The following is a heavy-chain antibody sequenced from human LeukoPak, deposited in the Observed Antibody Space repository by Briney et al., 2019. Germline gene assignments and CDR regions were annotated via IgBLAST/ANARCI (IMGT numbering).Heavy chain of an antibody. CDR1: GYTFTGYY. D-gene: IGHD1-26*01. Sequence: GASVKVSCKASGYTFTGYYMHWVRQAPGQGLEWMGWINPNSGGTNYAQKFQGWVTMTRDTSISTAYMELSRLRSDDTAVYYCARGERSPGYSGSYYPKSFDYWGQGTLVTVSS. J-gene: IGHJ4*02. CDR2: INPNSGGT. CDR3: ARGERSPGYSGSYYPKSFDY. V-gene: IGHV1-2*04.